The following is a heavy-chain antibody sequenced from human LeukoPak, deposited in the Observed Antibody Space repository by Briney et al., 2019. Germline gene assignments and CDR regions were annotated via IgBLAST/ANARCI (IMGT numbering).Heavy chain of an antibody. J-gene: IGHJ3*02. V-gene: IGHV4-39*07. D-gene: IGHD3-10*01. CDR2: IFCSGST. CDR1: GGSISSSNYY. Sequence: SETLSLTCTVSGGSISSSNYYWGWIRQPPGKGREGIVSIFCSGSTYDSPALKSRVTISLDPFRNEFSLTMTSVTAADTAVYSCAKSNGYGLVDIWGQGTMVPVSS. CDR3: AKSNGYGLVDI.